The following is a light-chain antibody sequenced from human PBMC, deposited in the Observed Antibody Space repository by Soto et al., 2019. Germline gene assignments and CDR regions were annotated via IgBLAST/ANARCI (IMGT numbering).Light chain of an antibody. Sequence: EILMTQSPATLCMSPGKRVILSCRASQSVSSNLAWYQQRPGQAPRLLIYGASTRVTGIPARFSGSGSGTEFTLTISSLQSEDFAVYYCQQYDTWTWTFGLGTKVDI. J-gene: IGKJ1*01. CDR3: QQYDTWTWT. CDR1: QSVSSN. CDR2: GAS. V-gene: IGKV3-15*01.